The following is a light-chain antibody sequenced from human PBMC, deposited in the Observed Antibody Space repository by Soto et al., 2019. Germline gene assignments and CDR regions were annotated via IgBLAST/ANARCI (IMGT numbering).Light chain of an antibody. J-gene: IGKJ3*01. CDR2: NTF. CDR3: QQYGGSPFT. Sequence: EIVLTQSPGTLSLSPGDRATLSCRASQSFSTSYLAWYQHKPGQAPRLLIYNTFTRATGIPDRFSGSGSGTDFTLTINRLEPEDFAVYYCQQYGGSPFTFGPGTKVDIK. CDR1: QSFSTSY. V-gene: IGKV3-20*01.